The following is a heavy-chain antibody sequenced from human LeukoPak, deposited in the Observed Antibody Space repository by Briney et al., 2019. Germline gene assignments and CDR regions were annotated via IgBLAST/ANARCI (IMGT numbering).Heavy chain of an antibody. CDR3: ARGAEGIAATDSNFDY. D-gene: IGHD6-13*01. J-gene: IGHJ4*02. V-gene: IGHV3-7*01. CDR1: GFRFSSHW. Sequence: GGSLRLSCVASGFRFSSHWMSWVRQAPGKGLEWVANIKQDGSEKYYVDSVKGRFTISRDNAKNSLYLQMNSLRAEDTAVYYCARGAEGIAATDSNFDYWGQGTLVTVSS. CDR2: IKQDGSEK.